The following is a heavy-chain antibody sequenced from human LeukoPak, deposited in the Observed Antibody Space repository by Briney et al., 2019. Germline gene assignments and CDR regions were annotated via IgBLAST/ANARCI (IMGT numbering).Heavy chain of an antibody. Sequence: GGSLRLSCAASGFIFSSYWMSWVRQAPGKGLEWVANIKQDGSEKYYVDSVKGRFTISRDNAKNSLYLQMNSLRAEDTAVYYCARDTLYGSGSYYTVKYYYYMDVRGKGTTVTVSS. CDR3: ARDTLYGSGSYYTVKYYYYMDV. CDR2: IKQDGSEK. J-gene: IGHJ6*03. CDR1: GFIFSSYW. V-gene: IGHV3-7*01. D-gene: IGHD3-10*01.